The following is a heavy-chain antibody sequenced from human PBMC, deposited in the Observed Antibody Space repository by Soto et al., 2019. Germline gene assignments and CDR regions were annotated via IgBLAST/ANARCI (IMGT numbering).Heavy chain of an antibody. CDR1: GFTFSNAW. D-gene: IGHD2-15*01. Sequence: GSLRLSCAASGFTFSNAWMNWVRQAPGKGLEWVGRIKSKTDGGTTDYAAPVKGRFTISRDDSKNTLYLQMNSLKTEDTAVYYCTTSIVVVVAALRYYFDYWGQGTLVTVSS. V-gene: IGHV3-15*07. J-gene: IGHJ4*02. CDR2: IKSKTDGGTT. CDR3: TTSIVVVVAALRYYFDY.